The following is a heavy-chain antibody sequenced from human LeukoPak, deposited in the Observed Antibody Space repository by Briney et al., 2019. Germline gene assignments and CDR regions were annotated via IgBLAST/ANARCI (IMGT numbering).Heavy chain of an antibody. J-gene: IGHJ4*02. Sequence: GASVKVSCKASGYVFTSHYIHWMRQAPGHGLEWMGMINPSGGSTSYAQKFQGRVTMTRDTSTSTVYLELSSLRSEDTAVYYCARAYSTSSPFAYWGQGTLVTVSS. V-gene: IGHV1-46*01. CDR2: INPSGGST. D-gene: IGHD6-6*01. CDR1: GYVFTSHY. CDR3: ARAYSTSSPFAY.